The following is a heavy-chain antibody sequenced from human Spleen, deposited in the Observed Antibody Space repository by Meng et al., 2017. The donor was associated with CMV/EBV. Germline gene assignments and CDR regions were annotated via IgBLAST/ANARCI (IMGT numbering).Heavy chain of an antibody. CDR3: ARQGGGRGGWPRFFDY. J-gene: IGHJ4*02. Sequence: SETLSLTCTVSGGSISSYYWSWIRQPPGKGLEWIGYIYYSGSTNYNPSLKSRVTISVDTSKNQFSLKLKSVTAADTAVYYCARQGGGRGGWPRFFDYWGQGTRVTVSS. D-gene: IGHD6-19*01. V-gene: IGHV4-59*08. CDR2: IYYSGST. CDR1: GGSISSYY.